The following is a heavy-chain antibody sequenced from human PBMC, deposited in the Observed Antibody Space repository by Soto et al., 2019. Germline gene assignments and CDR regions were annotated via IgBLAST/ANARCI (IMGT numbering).Heavy chain of an antibody. CDR2: IYHSGST. D-gene: IGHD3-10*01. CDR3: AGDYMVRGVMRWFDP. CDR1: GGSISSSNW. V-gene: IGHV4-4*02. J-gene: IGHJ5*02. Sequence: QVQLQESGPGLVKPSGTLSLTCAVSGGSISSSNWWSWVRQPPGKGLEWIGEIYHSGSTNYNPSLKSRGTKSGDKSKKPFSLKLSSVTAADTAVYYCAGDYMVRGVMRWFDPWGQGNLVTVSS.